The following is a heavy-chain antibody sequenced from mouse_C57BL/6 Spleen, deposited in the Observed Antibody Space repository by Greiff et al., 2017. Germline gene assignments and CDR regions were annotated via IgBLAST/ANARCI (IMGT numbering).Heavy chain of an antibody. D-gene: IGHD1-1*01. CDR3: ASNCYGSSYWYFDV. J-gene: IGHJ1*03. V-gene: IGHV14-4*01. Sequence: EVQLQQSGAELVRPGASVKLSCTASGFNIKDDYMHWVKQRPEQGLEWIGWIDPENGDTEYASKFQGKATITADTSSNTAYLQLSSLTSEDTAVYYCASNCYGSSYWYFDVWGTGTTVTVSS. CDR2: IDPENGDT. CDR1: GFNIKDDY.